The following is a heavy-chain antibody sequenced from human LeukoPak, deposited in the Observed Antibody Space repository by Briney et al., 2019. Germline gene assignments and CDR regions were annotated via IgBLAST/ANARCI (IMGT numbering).Heavy chain of an antibody. V-gene: IGHV1-18*01. CDR2: ISGYTGAT. CDR3: ARDTPGLAKLFDY. CDR1: GYTFTSYG. J-gene: IGHJ4*02. Sequence: ASVKVSCKASGYTFTSYGIGWVRQAPGQGLEWMGWISGYTGATHYSVKLQDRLTVTTDTSTNTAYMELRSLRSADTAVYFCARDTPGLAKLFDYWGQGTLVTVSS. D-gene: IGHD2-15*01.